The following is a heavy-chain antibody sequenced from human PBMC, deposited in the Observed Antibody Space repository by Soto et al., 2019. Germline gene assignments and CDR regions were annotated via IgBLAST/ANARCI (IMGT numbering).Heavy chain of an antibody. CDR3: AHSPIVVVIYLFDY. D-gene: IGHD3-22*01. J-gene: IGHJ4*02. V-gene: IGHV3-23*01. CDR1: GFTFSSYA. Sequence: GWSLRLSCAASGFTFSSYAMSWVRQAPGKGLEWVSAISGSGGSTYYADSVKGRFTISRDNSKNTLYLQMNSLRAEDTAVYYCAHSPIVVVIYLFDYWGQGTLVTVSS. CDR2: ISGSGGST.